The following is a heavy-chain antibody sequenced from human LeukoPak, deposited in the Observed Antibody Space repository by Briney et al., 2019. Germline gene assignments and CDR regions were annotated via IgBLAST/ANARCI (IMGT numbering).Heavy chain of an antibody. Sequence: PSETLSLTCTVSGDSINNYSWGWIRQPAGKGLEWIGRIYSTGSTNYNPSLKSRVTMSIDTSKNQFSLKLNSVTAADTAMYYCARGRSGYSPSGPRLDYWGQGTLVTVSS. D-gene: IGHD5-12*01. CDR3: ARGRSGYSPSGPRLDY. J-gene: IGHJ4*02. CDR2: IYSTGST. V-gene: IGHV4-4*07. CDR1: GDSINNYS.